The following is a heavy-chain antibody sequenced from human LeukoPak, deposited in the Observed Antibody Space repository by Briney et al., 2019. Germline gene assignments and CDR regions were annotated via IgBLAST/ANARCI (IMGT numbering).Heavy chain of an antibody. CDR1: GFTFSSYA. V-gene: IGHV3-23*01. J-gene: IGHJ4*02. Sequence: GGSLRLSCAASGFTFSSYAMSWVRQAPGKGLEWVSGISGSGGNTYNADSVKGRFTISRDNSKNTLYLQMNSLRAEDTAVYYCATHDSSGFYYYFHYWGQGTLVTVSS. CDR3: ATHDSSGFYYYFHY. CDR2: ISGSGGNT. D-gene: IGHD3-22*01.